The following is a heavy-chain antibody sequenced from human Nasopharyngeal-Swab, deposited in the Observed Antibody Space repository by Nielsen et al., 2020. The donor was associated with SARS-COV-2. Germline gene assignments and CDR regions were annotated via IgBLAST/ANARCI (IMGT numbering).Heavy chain of an antibody. Sequence: ASVKVSCKASGGTFSSYAISWVRQAPGQGLEWMGWISAYNGNTNYAQKLQGRVTMTTDTSTSTAYMELRSLRSDDTAVYYCARDTDSGSPWDYWGQGTLVTVSS. J-gene: IGHJ4*02. CDR2: ISAYNGNT. V-gene: IGHV1-18*01. CDR3: ARDTDSGSPWDY. CDR1: GGTFSSYA. D-gene: IGHD1-26*01.